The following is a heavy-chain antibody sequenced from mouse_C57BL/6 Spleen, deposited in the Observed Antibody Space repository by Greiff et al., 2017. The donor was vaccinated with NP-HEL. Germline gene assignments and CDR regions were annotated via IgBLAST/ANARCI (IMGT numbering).Heavy chain of an antibody. CDR1: GFTFSDYG. D-gene: IGHD2-4*01. Sequence: DVKLVESGGGLVKPGGSLKLSCAASGFTFSDYGMHWVRQAPEKGLEWVAYISSGSSTIYYADTVKGRFTISRDNAKNTLFLQMTSLRSEDTAMYYCARYYDPDYAMDYWGQGTSVTVSS. CDR3: ARYYDPDYAMDY. J-gene: IGHJ4*01. V-gene: IGHV5-17*01. CDR2: ISSGSSTI.